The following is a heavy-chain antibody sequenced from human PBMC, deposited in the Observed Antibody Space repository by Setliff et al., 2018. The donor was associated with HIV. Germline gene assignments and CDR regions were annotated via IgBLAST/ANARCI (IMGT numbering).Heavy chain of an antibody. CDR2: ILSTGERT. CDR3: VRDLTTIVTRKVFDI. CDR1: GFTFSNYA. V-gene: IGHV3-23*01. Sequence: GGSLRLSCAASGFTFSNYAMSWVRQAPGEGLEWVSAILSTGERTFYADSAKGRFTISRDNAKNSLYLQMNSLRAEDTAIYYCVRDLTTIVTRKVFDIWGQGTMVTV. D-gene: IGHD4-4*01. J-gene: IGHJ3*02.